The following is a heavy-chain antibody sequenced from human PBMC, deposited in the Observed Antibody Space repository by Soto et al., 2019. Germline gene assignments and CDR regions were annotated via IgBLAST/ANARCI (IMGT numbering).Heavy chain of an antibody. V-gene: IGHV4-39*01. CDR2: IYYSGST. CDR1: GGSISSSSYY. D-gene: IGHD3-10*01. Sequence: PSETLSLTCTVSGGSISSSSYYWGWIRQPPGKGLEWIGSIYYSGSTYYNPSLKSRVTISVDTSKNQFSLKLSSVTAADTAVYYCARQGRRMVRGVIITNFDYWGQGTLVTVSS. J-gene: IGHJ4*02. CDR3: ARQGRRMVRGVIITNFDY.